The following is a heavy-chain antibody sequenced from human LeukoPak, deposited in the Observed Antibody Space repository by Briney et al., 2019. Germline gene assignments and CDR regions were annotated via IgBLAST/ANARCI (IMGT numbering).Heavy chain of an antibody. V-gene: IGHV4-39*01. CDR3: ARGGYSYGYKGLKALWGYFDY. CDR2: IYYSGST. J-gene: IGHJ4*02. Sequence: SETLSLTRTVSGGSISSSSYYWGWIRQPPGKGLEWIGSIYYSGSTYYNPSLKSRVTISVDTSKNQFSLKLSSVTAADTAVYYCARGGYSYGYKGLKALWGYFDYWGQGTLVTVSS. CDR1: GGSISSSSYY. D-gene: IGHD5-18*01.